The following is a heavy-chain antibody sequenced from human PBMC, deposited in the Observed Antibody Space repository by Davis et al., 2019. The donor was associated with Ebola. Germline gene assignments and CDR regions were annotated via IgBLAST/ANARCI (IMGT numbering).Heavy chain of an antibody. J-gene: IGHJ4*02. CDR1: GFNFKDYT. Sequence: PGGSLRLSCTASGFNFKDYTMNWVRQAPGKGLEWVSSISSRSSDIYYADSVKGRFTISRDNAKNSLYLQMNSLRAEDTAVYYCARDLNPIYYFDYWGQGTLVTVSS. V-gene: IGHV3-21*01. D-gene: IGHD1-14*01. CDR2: ISSRSSDI. CDR3: ARDLNPIYYFDY.